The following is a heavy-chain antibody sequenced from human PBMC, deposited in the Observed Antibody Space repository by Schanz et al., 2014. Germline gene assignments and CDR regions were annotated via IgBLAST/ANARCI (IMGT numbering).Heavy chain of an antibody. CDR2: ISTSGTYM. CDR3: VRDILHRVYDSGSP. J-gene: IGHJ5*02. Sequence: EVHLLESGGGLVPPGGSLRLSCAASGFNFSDYAMCWVRQAPGKGLEWVSSISTSGTYMYIADSLKGRLTISRDDAKNSLYLEMNSLRAEDTAVYYCVRDILHRVYDSGSPWGQGTLVTVSS. V-gene: IGHV3-21*01. D-gene: IGHD3-10*01. CDR1: GFNFSDYA.